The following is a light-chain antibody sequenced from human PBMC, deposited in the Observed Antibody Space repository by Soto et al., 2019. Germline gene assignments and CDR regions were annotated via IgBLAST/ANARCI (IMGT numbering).Light chain of an antibody. CDR1: SSNIGAGYD. CDR3: QSYDTSLSGSNV. CDR2: GNN. Sequence: QAVVTQPPSVSGAPGQRVTISCTGSSSNIGAGYDVHWYQQLPGAAPKLLIYGNNNRPSGVPDRFSGYKSGASASLGITGLQAEDEADYYCQSYDTSLSGSNVFGTGTKLTVL. J-gene: IGLJ1*01. V-gene: IGLV1-40*01.